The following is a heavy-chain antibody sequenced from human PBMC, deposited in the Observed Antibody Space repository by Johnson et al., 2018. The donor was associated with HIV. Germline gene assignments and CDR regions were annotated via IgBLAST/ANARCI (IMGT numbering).Heavy chain of an antibody. CDR1: GFTFSSYW. CDR2: IKQDGSNK. J-gene: IGHJ3*02. D-gene: IGHD1-26*01. V-gene: IGHV3-7*01. Sequence: VQLVESGGGLVQPGGSLRLSCAASGFTFSSYWMSWVRQAPGKGLEWVANIKQDGSNKYYTDSVKGRFTISRDNSKNTLYLQMNSLRAEDTAVYYCAKDGMGGNYWYALDIWGQGTMVTVSS. CDR3: AKDGMGGNYWYALDI.